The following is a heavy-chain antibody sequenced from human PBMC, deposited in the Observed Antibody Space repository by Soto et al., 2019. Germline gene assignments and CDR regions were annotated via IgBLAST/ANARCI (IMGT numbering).Heavy chain of an antibody. V-gene: IGHV4-31*03. CDR1: GGSISSGGYY. CDR3: ARDDSTGSIH. Sequence: SETLSLTCTVSGGSISSGGYYWSWIRQHPGKGLEWIGYIYYSGSTYYIPSLKSRVTISVDTSKNQFSLKLSSVTAADTAVYYCARDDSTGSIHWGQGTLVTVS. J-gene: IGHJ4*02. CDR2: IYYSGST. D-gene: IGHD3-22*01.